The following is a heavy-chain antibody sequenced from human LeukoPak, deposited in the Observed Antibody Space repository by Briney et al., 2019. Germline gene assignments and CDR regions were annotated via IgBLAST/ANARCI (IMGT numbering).Heavy chain of an antibody. Sequence: SGGSLRLSCAASKFAFSSYAMSWVRQAPGKGLEWVSAISGGGGNTYYADSVKGRFTISRDNSKNTLYLQMNSLRAEDTAVYYCGKNRYSGSLSPFDIWGQATMVTVSS. CDR1: KFAFSSYA. CDR2: ISGGGGNT. D-gene: IGHD1-26*01. CDR3: GKNRYSGSLSPFDI. V-gene: IGHV3-23*01. J-gene: IGHJ3*02.